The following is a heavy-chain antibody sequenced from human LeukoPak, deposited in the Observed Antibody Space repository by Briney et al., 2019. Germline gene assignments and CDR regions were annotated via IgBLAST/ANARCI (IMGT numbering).Heavy chain of an antibody. D-gene: IGHD2-2*01. Sequence: GGSLKLSCAASGFNFNYYAMTWVRQTPGKGLEWVSGIGGNGIRTYYADSVRGRFTVSRDNAKNSLYLQMNSLRAEDTAVYYCARSLGVVPVAVTSGSGTLSYYFDYWGQGTLVTVSS. CDR3: ARSLGVVPVAVTSGSGTLSYYFDY. CDR2: IGGNGIRT. J-gene: IGHJ4*02. V-gene: IGHV3-23*01. CDR1: GFNFNYYA.